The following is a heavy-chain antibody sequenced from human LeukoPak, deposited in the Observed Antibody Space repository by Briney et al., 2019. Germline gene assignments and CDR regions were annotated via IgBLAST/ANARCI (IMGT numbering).Heavy chain of an antibody. V-gene: IGHV3-21*01. J-gene: IGHJ4*02. CDR1: GFTFSTYS. Sequence: PGGSLRLSCAASGFTFSTYSFNWVRQAPGKGLEWISSISSSSGSIYYADSVKGRFTISRDNAKNSLYLQMNSLRAEDTAVYYCARVATAGYWGQGTLVTVSS. D-gene: IGHD5-12*01. CDR3: ARVATAGY. CDR2: ISSSSGSI.